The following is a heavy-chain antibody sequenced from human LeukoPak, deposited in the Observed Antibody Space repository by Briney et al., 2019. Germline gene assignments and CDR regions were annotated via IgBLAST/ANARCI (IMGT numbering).Heavy chain of an antibody. V-gene: IGHV3-7*01. CDR1: GFTFSSYW. Sequence: GGSLRLSCAASGFTFSSYWMSWVRQAPGKGREWVANINQDGSEKYYVDSVKGRFTISRDNTKNSLYLQMNSLRAEDTAVYYCARDLDGVVVVDWGQGTLVTVSS. CDR3: ARDLDGVVVVD. D-gene: IGHD3-22*01. CDR2: INQDGSEK. J-gene: IGHJ4*02.